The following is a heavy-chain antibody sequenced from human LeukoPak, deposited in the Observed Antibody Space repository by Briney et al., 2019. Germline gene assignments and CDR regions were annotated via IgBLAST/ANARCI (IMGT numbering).Heavy chain of an antibody. Sequence: GGSLRLSCAASGFTFSSYAMHWVRQAPGKGLERVAVISYDGSNKYYADSLKGRLTISRDTSKNQLYLHMNSRRAEDTAVYYCAKEETYFDFWRGYGRGAFDIWGQGTMVTVSS. V-gene: IGHV3-30*04. CDR1: GFTFSSYA. J-gene: IGHJ3*02. CDR2: ISYDGSNK. CDR3: AKEETYFDFWRGYGRGAFDI. D-gene: IGHD3-3*01.